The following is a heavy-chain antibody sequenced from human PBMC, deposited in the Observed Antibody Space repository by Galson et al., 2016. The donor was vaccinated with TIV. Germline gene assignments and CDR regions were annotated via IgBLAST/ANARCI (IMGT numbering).Heavy chain of an antibody. CDR1: GGTFSDYG. Sequence: SVKVSCKASGGTFSDYGISWVRQASGQGLEWMGRIIPIFHSAKSAQKFQDRVTITADESMSTVYMELSSLRSEDTAVYYCATLGGYFGSGSYKTDFWGQGTLVTVSS. D-gene: IGHD3-10*01. CDR3: ATLGGYFGSGSYKTDF. J-gene: IGHJ4*02. V-gene: IGHV1-69*13. CDR2: IIPIFHSA.